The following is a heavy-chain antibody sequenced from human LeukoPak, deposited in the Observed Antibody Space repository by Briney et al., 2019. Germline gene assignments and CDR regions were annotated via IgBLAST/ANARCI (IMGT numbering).Heavy chain of an antibody. Sequence: GGSLRLSCAASVFTFTSYSMNWVRQAPGKGLEWVSSISSSSSYIYYADSVKGRFTISRDNAKNSLYLQMNSLRAEDTAVYYCARGETYYYDSSGLPVDYWGQGTLVTVSS. CDR2: ISSSSSYI. CDR3: ARGETYYYDSSGLPVDY. CDR1: VFTFTSYS. V-gene: IGHV3-21*01. J-gene: IGHJ4*02. D-gene: IGHD3-22*01.